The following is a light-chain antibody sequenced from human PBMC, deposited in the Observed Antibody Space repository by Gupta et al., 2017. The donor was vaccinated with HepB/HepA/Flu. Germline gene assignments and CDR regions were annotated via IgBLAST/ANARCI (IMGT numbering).Light chain of an antibody. CDR2: AAS. J-gene: IGKJ3*01. CDR3: QQYYSYPRA. V-gene: IGKV1-8*01. CDR1: QGISSY. Sequence: AIRMTQSPSSFSASTGDRVTITCRASQGISSYLAWYQQKPGKAPKLLIYAASTVQSGVPSRFSGSGSGTDFTLTISCLQSEDFATYYCQQYYSYPRAFGPGTKVDIK.